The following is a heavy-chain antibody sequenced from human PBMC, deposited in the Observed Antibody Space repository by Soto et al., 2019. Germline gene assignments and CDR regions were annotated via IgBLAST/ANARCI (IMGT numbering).Heavy chain of an antibody. CDR3: PRPWYSTSWTAFDY. J-gene: IGHJ4*02. CDR2: VLWTDAK. V-gene: IGHV2-5*01. Sequence: PGKALEWLALVLWTDAKRYSTXXKRRLTITKDTSKNQVLLTRTNMDPMDTATYCCPRPWYSTSWTAFDYWGQGTLVTVYS. D-gene: IGHD6-13*01.